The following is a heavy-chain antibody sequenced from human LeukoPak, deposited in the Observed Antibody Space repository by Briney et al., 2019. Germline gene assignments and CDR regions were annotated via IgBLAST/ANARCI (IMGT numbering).Heavy chain of an antibody. CDR3: ARAFGGSYSSTVDY. CDR2: MSYDGSHE. D-gene: IGHD1-26*01. V-gene: IGHV3-30*04. J-gene: IGHJ4*02. CDR1: GFTFSNYA. Sequence: GGSLRLSCVVSGFTFSNYAMHWVRQAPGQAPGKGLEWVAVMSYDGSHEYYADSVKGRFTTSRDNPKSTLYLQMNSLRPEDTAVYYCARAFGGSYSSTVDYWGQGTLVTVSS.